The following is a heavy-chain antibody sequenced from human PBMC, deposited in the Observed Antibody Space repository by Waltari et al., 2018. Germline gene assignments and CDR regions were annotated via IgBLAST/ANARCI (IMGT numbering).Heavy chain of an antibody. CDR3: ARHIKGAVVVPATTLYYYYYYYMDV. V-gene: IGHV4-39*01. D-gene: IGHD2-2*01. J-gene: IGHJ6*03. Sequence: QLQLQESGPGLVKPSETLSLTCTVSVGSISSSSSYWGWIRQPPGKGLEWIGSIYYSGSTYYNPSLKSRVTISVDTSKNQFSLKLSSVTAADTAVYYCARHIKGAVVVPATTLYYYYYYYMDVWGKGTTVTVSS. CDR2: IYYSGST. CDR1: VGSISSSSSY.